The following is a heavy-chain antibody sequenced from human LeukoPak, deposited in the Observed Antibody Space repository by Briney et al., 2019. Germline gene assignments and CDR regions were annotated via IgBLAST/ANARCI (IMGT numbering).Heavy chain of an antibody. J-gene: IGHJ4*02. V-gene: IGHV1-2*06. CDR3: ARVPTYYYDSSGYYYYFDY. D-gene: IGHD3-22*01. Sequence: ASVKVSCKASGHTFTGYYMHWVRQAPGQGLEWMGRINPNSGGTNYAQKFQGRVTMTRDTSISTAYMELSRLRFDDTAVYYCARVPTYYYDSSGYYYYFDYWGQGALITVSS. CDR1: GHTFTGYY. CDR2: INPNSGGT.